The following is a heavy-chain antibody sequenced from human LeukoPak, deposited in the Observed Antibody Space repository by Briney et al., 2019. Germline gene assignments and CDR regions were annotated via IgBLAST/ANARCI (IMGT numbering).Heavy chain of an antibody. V-gene: IGHV4-34*01. J-gene: IGHJ6*03. Sequence: SETLSLTCAVYGGSFSGYYWSWIRQPPGKGLEWIGEINHSGSTNYNPSLKSRVTISVDTSKNQFSLKLSSVTAADTAVYYCAREYYDFFGGYYYYMDVWGKGTTVTVSS. CDR1: GGSFSGYY. CDR2: INHSGST. CDR3: AREYYDFFGGYYYYMDV. D-gene: IGHD3-3*01.